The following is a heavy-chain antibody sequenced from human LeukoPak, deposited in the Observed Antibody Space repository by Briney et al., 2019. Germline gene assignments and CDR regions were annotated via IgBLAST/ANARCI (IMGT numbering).Heavy chain of an antibody. Sequence: GGSLRLSCAASGFTFSSYEMNWVRQAPGKGLEWVSYISSSGSTVYYADSVKGRFTIPRDNAKNSLYLQMNSLRAEDTAVYYCASTDGSGSYSFDYWGQGTLVTVSS. V-gene: IGHV3-48*03. CDR3: ASTDGSGSYSFDY. CDR2: ISSSGSTV. J-gene: IGHJ4*02. D-gene: IGHD3-10*01. CDR1: GFTFSSYE.